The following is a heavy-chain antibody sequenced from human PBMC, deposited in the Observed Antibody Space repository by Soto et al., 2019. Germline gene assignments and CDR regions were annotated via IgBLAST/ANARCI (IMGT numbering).Heavy chain of an antibody. CDR1: GFTFSSYG. D-gene: IGHD3-16*01. CDR3: AKEVWGGPMDV. V-gene: IGHV3-30*18. J-gene: IGHJ6*02. Sequence: QVQLVESGGGVVQPGRSLRLSCAASGFTFSSYGMHWVRQAPGKGLEWVAVISYDGSNKYYADSVKGRFTISRDNSKNARYLQMSRLRGEDTAVCYCAKEVWGGPMDVWGQGTTVTVSS. CDR2: ISYDGSNK.